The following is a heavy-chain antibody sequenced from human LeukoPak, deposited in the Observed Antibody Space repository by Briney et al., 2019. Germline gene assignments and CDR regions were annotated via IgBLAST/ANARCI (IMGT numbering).Heavy chain of an antibody. D-gene: IGHD4-17*01. CDR3: ARVLGTTVTTRYFDL. J-gene: IGHJ2*01. CDR2: IYYSGST. CDR1: GGYISSYY. Sequence: SETLSLTCTVSGGYISSYYWSWIRQPPGKGLEWIGYIYYSGSTNYNPSLKSRVTISVDTSKNQFSLKLSSVTAADTAVYYCARVLGTTVTTRYFDLWGRGTLVTVSS. V-gene: IGHV4-59*01.